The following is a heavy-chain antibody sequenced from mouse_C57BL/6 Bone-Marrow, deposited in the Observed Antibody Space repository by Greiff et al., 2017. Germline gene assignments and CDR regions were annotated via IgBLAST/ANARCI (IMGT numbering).Heavy chain of an antibody. CDR3: ARGTTVGYWYFDV. CDR1: GYTFTSYW. V-gene: IGHV1-64*01. Sequence: QVQLQQSGPELVKPGASVKISCKASGYTFTSYWMHWVKQRPGQGLEWIGMIHPNSGSTNYNEKFKSKATLTVDKSSSTAYMQLSSLTSEDSAVYYCARGTTVGYWYFDVWGTGTTVTVSS. CDR2: IHPNSGST. D-gene: IGHD1-1*01. J-gene: IGHJ1*03.